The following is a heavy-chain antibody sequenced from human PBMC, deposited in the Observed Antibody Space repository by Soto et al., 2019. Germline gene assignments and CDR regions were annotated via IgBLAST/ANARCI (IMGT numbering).Heavy chain of an antibody. J-gene: IGHJ5*02. D-gene: IGHD3-16*01. CDR1: GYTFTNNV. CDR2: IHTAKGNT. V-gene: IGHV1-3*04. Sequence: QVQLVQSATEVKKPGASVKLSCKASGYTFTNNVIHWMRQAPGQTLEWMGWIHTAKGNTKYSQKFEARVTLTRDTAASTAYMELNSLRSDDTAVYYCARDPIWTYTWHYARLNYLDPWGQGTLVTVSS. CDR3: ARDPIWTYTWHYARLNYLDP.